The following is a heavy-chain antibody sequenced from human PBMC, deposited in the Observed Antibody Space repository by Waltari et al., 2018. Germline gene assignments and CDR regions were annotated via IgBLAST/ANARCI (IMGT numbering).Heavy chain of an antibody. J-gene: IGHJ4*02. CDR3: ARDRGRGLYLDS. CDR2: VHRSGRT. CDR1: W. V-gene: IGHV4-4*01. Sequence: WVGSVRHPPGEGLEWSGQVHRSGRTNYNPPLGSRVTVSIDTFNSQFSLEVTSATAADTALYFCARDRGRGLYLDSWGRGILVTVSP. D-gene: IGHD2-15*01.